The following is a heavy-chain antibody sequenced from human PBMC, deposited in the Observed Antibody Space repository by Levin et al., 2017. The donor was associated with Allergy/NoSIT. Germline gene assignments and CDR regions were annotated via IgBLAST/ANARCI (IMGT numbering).Heavy chain of an antibody. D-gene: IGHD1-20*01. CDR3: ARSNWFDY. V-gene: IGHV3-7*01. CDR1: GFTFSRGW. J-gene: IGHJ4*02. Sequence: GESLKISCAASGFTFSRGWMSWVRQAPGKGLEWVANIYQDGGERYYVGSVRGRFTISRDNAKNSLYLQMNSLRAEDTAVYYCARSNWFDYWGQGTLVSVSS. CDR2: IYQDGGER.